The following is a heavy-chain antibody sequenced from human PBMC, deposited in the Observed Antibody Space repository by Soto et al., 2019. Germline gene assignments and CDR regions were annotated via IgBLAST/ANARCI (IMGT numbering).Heavy chain of an antibody. CDR3: ARGTMVVVAAKGNENDAFDI. V-gene: IGHV3-33*01. Sequence: QVQLVESGGGVVQPGRSLRLSCAASGSTFSSYGMHWVRQAPGKGLEWVAVIWYDGSNKYYADSVKGRFTISRDNSKNTLYLQMNSLRAEDTAVYYCARGTMVVVAAKGNENDAFDIWGQGTMVTVSS. J-gene: IGHJ3*02. CDR1: GSTFSSYG. D-gene: IGHD2-15*01. CDR2: IWYDGSNK.